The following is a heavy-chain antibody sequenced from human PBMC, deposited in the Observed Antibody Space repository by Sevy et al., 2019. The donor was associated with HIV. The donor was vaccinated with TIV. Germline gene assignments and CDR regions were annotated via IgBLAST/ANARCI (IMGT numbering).Heavy chain of an antibody. CDR1: GYPFSSYG. V-gene: IGHV1-18*01. D-gene: IGHD2-21*02. CDR3: ARDLGGYGGNSIDY. CDR2: ISADRGNS. Sequence: ASVKVSCKASGYPFSSYGISWVRQAPGQGLEWMGWISADRGNSNYAQNLQGRVTMTTDTSTSTAYMELGSLRFDDPAVYYCARDLGGYGGNSIDYWGQGTLVTVSS. J-gene: IGHJ4*02.